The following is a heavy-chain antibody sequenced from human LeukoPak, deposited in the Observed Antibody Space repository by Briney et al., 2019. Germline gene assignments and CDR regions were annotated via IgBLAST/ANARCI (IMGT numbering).Heavy chain of an antibody. CDR2: IYYSGST. J-gene: IGHJ5*02. D-gene: IGHD6-19*01. CDR3: ARDADSSGFHNWFDP. CDR1: GGSISSGGYY. V-gene: IGHV4-31*03. Sequence: PSETLSLTCTVSGGSISSGGYYWSWIRQPPGKGLEWIGYIYYSGSTYYNPSLKSRVTISVDTSKNQFSLKLSSVTAADTAVYYCARDADSSGFHNWFDPWGQGTLVTVSS.